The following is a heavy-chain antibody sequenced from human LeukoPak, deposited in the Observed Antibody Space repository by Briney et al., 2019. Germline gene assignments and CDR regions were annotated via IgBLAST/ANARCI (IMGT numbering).Heavy chain of an antibody. CDR1: GFTFSSYA. J-gene: IGHJ4*02. CDR2: ISYDGSNK. CDR3: AKDDYGFDY. Sequence: GGSLRLSCAASGFTFSSYAMHWVRQAPGKGLEWVAVISYDGSNKYYADSVKGRFTISRDNSKNTLYLQMNSLRAEDTAVYYCAKDDYGFDYWGQGTLVTVSS. D-gene: IGHD4/OR15-4a*01. V-gene: IGHV3-30-3*01.